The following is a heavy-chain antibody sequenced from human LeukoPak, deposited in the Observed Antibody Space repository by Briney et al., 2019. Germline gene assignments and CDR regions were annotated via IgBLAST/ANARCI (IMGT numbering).Heavy chain of an antibody. V-gene: IGHV4-34*01. CDR1: GGSFSGYY. D-gene: IGHD6-13*01. CDR3: ARDWGTAAGTGWFDP. J-gene: IGHJ5*02. Sequence: SETLSLTCAVYGGSFSGYYWSWIRQPPGKGLEWIGEINHSGSTNYNPSLKSRVTISVDTSKNQFSLKLSSVTAADTAVYYCARDWGTAAGTGWFDPWGQGTLVTVSS. CDR2: INHSGST.